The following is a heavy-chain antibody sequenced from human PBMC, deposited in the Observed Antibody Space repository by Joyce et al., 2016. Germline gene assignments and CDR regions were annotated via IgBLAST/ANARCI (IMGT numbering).Heavy chain of an antibody. D-gene: IGHD3-3*01. CDR2: ISASGGST. J-gene: IGHJ4*02. Sequence: EVQLLESGGGLVQPGGSLRLSCAASGFTFSSYAMSWVRQARGNGCEWFSTISASGGSTYYADSVKGRFTISRDNSEDSLYLHMNSLRAEDTAVYYCATWAPTNYDFWSGYSYYFDNWGQGTLVTVSS. V-gene: IGHV3-23*01. CDR3: ATWAPTNYDFWSGYSYYFDN. CDR1: GFTFSSYA.